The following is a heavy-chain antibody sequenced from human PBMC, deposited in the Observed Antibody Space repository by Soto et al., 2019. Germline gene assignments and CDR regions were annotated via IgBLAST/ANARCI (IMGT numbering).Heavy chain of an antibody. J-gene: IGHJ5*02. Sequence: SEPLSLTCTVSGCSISSYYWSWIRQPPGKGLEWIGYIYYRGSTNYNPSLKSLVTLLVDTSKNQFSLKLSSVTAADTAVYYCARSITWYNWFDPWGQGTLVTVS. CDR1: GCSISSYY. CDR3: ARSITWYNWFDP. CDR2: IYYRGST. V-gene: IGHV4-59*01. D-gene: IGHD3-3*01.